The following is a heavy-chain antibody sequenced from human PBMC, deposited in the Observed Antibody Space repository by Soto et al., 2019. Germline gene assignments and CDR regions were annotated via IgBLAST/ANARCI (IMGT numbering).Heavy chain of an antibody. CDR1: GGSISSYY. J-gene: IGHJ4*02. D-gene: IGHD2-15*01. V-gene: IGHV4-59*01. Sequence: QVQLQESGPGLVKPSETLSLTCTVSGGSISSYYWSWIRQPPGKGLEWIGYIYYSGSTNYNPSLKSRVTISVDTSKNQFSLKLSSVTAADTAVYYCASFYCSGGSCRFDYWGQGTLVTVSS. CDR3: ASFYCSGGSCRFDY. CDR2: IYYSGST.